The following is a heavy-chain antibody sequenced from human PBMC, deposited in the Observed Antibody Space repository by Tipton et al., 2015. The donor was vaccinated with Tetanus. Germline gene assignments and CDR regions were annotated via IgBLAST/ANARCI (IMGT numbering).Heavy chain of an antibody. J-gene: IGHJ5*02. D-gene: IGHD3-3*01. CDR2: IYSSGRT. CDR3: ARSHVFRLTLFGEEIPRSGRFDP. CDR1: GDSLKNYY. Sequence: LRLSCTVTGDSLKNYYWSWIRQSAGKGLEWIGRIYSSGRTDYNPSLQSRATISLDTAKNHFSLRLSSVTAADTAVYYCARSHVFRLTLFGEEIPRSGRFDPWGQGTLVTVSS. V-gene: IGHV4-4*07.